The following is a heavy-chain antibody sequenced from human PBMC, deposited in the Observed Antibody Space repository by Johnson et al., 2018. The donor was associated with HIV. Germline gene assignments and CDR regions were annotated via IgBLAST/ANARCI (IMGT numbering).Heavy chain of an antibody. CDR2: INRNGSIT. V-gene: IGHV3-74*02. CDR1: GFTFSTYW. CDR3: AKPKASAQDSGTCVSDACDI. D-gene: IGHD1-26*01. Sequence: VQLVESGGGLIQPGGSLRLSCAASGFTFSTYWMHWVRQGPGKGLEWVSRINRNGSITTYADSVKGRFTISRDNSKNTLYLQMNSLRAEDTAVYYCAKPKASAQDSGTCVSDACDIWCQGKRVTVSS. J-gene: IGHJ3*02.